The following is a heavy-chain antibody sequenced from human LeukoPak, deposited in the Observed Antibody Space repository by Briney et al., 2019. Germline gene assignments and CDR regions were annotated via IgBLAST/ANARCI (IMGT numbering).Heavy chain of an antibody. CDR1: GFTFSSYG. V-gene: IGHV3-30*03. Sequence: PGGSLRLSCAASGFTFSSYGMHWVRQAPGKGLEWVAVISYDGSNKYYADSVKGRFTISRDNSKNTLYLQMNSLRAEDTAVYYCAIGEDLDYWGQGTLVTVSS. J-gene: IGHJ4*02. CDR3: AIGEDLDY. D-gene: IGHD3-3*01. CDR2: ISYDGSNK.